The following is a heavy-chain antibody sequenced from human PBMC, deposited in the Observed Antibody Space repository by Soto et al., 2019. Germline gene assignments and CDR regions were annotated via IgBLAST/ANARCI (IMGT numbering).Heavy chain of an antibody. CDR1: GGTISNYA. CDR3: PRDKGASRRYSGFGAFDF. D-gene: IGHD5-12*01. J-gene: IGHJ4*02. V-gene: IGHV1-69*01. Sequence: QVQLVQSGAEVKKPGSSVKVSCKASGGTISNYAINWVRQAPGQGLEGMGGIITMSARTNYAWRFQGRVTMTADESTNTFYRELSSLRYDYTAVFCCPRDKGASRRYSGFGAFDFWGQATVVTVSS. CDR2: IITMSART.